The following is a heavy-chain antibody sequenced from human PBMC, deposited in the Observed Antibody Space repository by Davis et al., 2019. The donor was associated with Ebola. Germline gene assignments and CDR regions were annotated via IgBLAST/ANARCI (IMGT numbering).Heavy chain of an antibody. CDR3: AKEESDRYYHDAFDL. V-gene: IGHV3-9*01. D-gene: IGHD3-10*01. Sequence: SLKISCAASGLTLDEYGMHWVWQVPGKGLEWVSGISWNSFNIGYADSVRGRFTISRDNAKNSLYLQMNSLRPEDTALYYCAKEESDRYYHDAFDLWGQGTMVTVSS. J-gene: IGHJ3*01. CDR1: GLTLDEYG. CDR2: ISWNSFNI.